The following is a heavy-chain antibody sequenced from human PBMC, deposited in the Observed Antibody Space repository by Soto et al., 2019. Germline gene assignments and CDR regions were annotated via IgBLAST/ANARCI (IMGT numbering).Heavy chain of an antibody. CDR1: GFSLTTDRVG. Sequence: QITLKESGPTLVKPTQTLTLTCTFSGFSLTTDRVGVGWIRQPPGEALEWLAVIYWDDSKTYRPSLESRLTITQDTSKTQVALTMTNMDSPDTATYYCAHAYGGRSLYWGQGTLVTVSS. CDR3: AHAYGGRSLY. D-gene: IGHD1-26*01. V-gene: IGHV2-5*02. CDR2: IYWDDSK. J-gene: IGHJ4*02.